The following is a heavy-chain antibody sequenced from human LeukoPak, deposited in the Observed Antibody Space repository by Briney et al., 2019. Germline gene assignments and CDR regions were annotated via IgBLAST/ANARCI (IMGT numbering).Heavy chain of an antibody. CDR2: ISGSGAST. CDR1: GFTFSNYA. V-gene: IGHV3-23*01. Sequence: GGSLRLSCAASGFTFSNYAMSWVRQAPGKGLEWVSSISGSGASTYYADSVKGRFTISRDNSKNTLYLQMNSLRAEDTALYYCAKDKSGGWELLRDHDAFDIWGQGTMATVSS. J-gene: IGHJ3*02. CDR3: AKDKSGGWELLRDHDAFDI. D-gene: IGHD1-26*01.